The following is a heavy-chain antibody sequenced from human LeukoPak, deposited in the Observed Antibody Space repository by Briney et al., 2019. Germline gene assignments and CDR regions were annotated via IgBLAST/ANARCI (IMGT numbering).Heavy chain of an antibody. CDR3: ARHLGYNYGAFDI. V-gene: IGHV4-39*01. D-gene: IGHD5-24*01. CDR2: VDYTGIT. Sequence: SETLSLTCTVSGGSISSSGYYWGWIRQPPGKGLEWIGSVDYTGITSHSPSLKSRVTISVDTSKNQFSLKLSSVTAADTAVYYCARHLGYNYGAFDIWGQGTMVTVSS. J-gene: IGHJ3*02. CDR1: GGSISSSGYY.